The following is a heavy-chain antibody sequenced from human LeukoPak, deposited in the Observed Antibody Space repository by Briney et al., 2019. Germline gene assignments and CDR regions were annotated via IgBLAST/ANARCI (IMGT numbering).Heavy chain of an antibody. CDR2: IYYSGST. D-gene: IGHD3-10*01. Sequence: SETLSLTCTVSGGSISSSSYYWGWIRQPPGKGLEWIGSIYYSGSTYYNPSLKSRVTISVDTSKNQFSLKLSSVTAADTAVYYCARHNLPPGGLWFGFDPWGQGTLVTVSS. CDR1: GGSISSSSYY. J-gene: IGHJ5*02. CDR3: ARHNLPPGGLWFGFDP. V-gene: IGHV4-39*01.